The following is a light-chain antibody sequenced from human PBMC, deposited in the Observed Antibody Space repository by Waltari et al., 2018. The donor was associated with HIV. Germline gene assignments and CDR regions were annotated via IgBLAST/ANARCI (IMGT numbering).Light chain of an antibody. CDR3: QSYDSSNHVV. CDR1: SGSLASNY. V-gene: IGLV6-57*01. CDR2: GAN. J-gene: IGLJ2*01. Sequence: NFMLTQPHSVSESPGKTVTISCTRSSGSLASNYVQWYQQRPGSSPTKVIYGANQWPSGDPDQCSGSIDGSSNAAPLTIAGLKTEDETDYYCQSYDSSNHVVFGGGTKLSVL.